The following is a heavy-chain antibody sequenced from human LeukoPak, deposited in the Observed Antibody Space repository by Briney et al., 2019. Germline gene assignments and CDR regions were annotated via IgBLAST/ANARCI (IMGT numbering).Heavy chain of an antibody. D-gene: IGHD6-13*01. CDR2: MNPNSGNT. Sequence: ASVKVSCKASGYTFTSYDINWVRQATGQGLEWMGWMNPNSGNTGYAQKFQGRVTMTRNTSISTAYMGLSRLRSDDTAVYYCAGIAAADLPDYWGQGTLVTVSS. CDR1: GYTFTSYD. V-gene: IGHV1-8*01. J-gene: IGHJ4*02. CDR3: AGIAAADLPDY.